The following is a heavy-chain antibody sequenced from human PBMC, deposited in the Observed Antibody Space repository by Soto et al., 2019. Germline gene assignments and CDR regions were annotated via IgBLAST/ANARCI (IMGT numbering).Heavy chain of an antibody. D-gene: IGHD3-22*01. CDR1: GFTFSDSG. Sequence: QVQLVESGGGVVQPGRSLRLTCAASGFTFSDSGMHWVRQAPGKGLEWVALVSNDGNRKYYADSVKGRFTISRDNSENTLYLQTNRLRAKDTAVYYCARWGGGCMYDNSGKYDSWGQGTLVTVSS. CDR3: ARWGGGCMYDNSGKYDS. CDR2: VSNDGNRK. J-gene: IGHJ5*01. V-gene: IGHV3-30*03.